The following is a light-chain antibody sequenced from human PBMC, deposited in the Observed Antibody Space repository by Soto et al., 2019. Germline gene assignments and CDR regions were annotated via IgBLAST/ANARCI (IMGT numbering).Light chain of an antibody. Sequence: IQMTQSPSSLSASVGDSVTITCRASQGISGDLGWYQQKPGKAPKLLIYGASRLQSGVPSRFSGSGSGTDFTLTITGLQPEDFGTYYCLQDYNYPRTFGQGTKVEIK. CDR1: QGISGD. V-gene: IGKV1-6*01. CDR2: GAS. CDR3: LQDYNYPRT. J-gene: IGKJ1*01.